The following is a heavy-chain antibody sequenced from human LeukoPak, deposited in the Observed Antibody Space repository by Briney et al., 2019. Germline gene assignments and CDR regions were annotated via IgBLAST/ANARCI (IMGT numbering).Heavy chain of an antibody. Sequence: PGGSLRFSCAASGFTVSSNYMSWVRQAPGKGLEWVSVIYSGGSTYYADSVKGRFTISRDNSKNTLYLQMNSLRAEDTAVYYCATDSSSWSSFDYWGQGTLVTVSS. J-gene: IGHJ4*02. CDR1: GFTVSSNY. CDR3: ATDSSSWSSFDY. V-gene: IGHV3-66*01. CDR2: IYSGGST. D-gene: IGHD6-13*01.